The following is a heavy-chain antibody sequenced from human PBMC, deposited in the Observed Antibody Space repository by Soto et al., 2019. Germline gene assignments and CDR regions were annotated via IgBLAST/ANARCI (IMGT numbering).Heavy chain of an antibody. D-gene: IGHD4-17*01. V-gene: IGHV4-4*02. J-gene: IGHJ1*01. Sequence: SETLSLTCAVSGGSISSSNWWSWVRQPPGKGLEWIGEIYHSGSTNYNPSLKSRVTISVDKSKNQFSLKLSSVTAADTAVYYCARDHGDYARDFQHWGQGTLVTVS. CDR1: GGSISSSNW. CDR3: ARDHGDYARDFQH. CDR2: IYHSGST.